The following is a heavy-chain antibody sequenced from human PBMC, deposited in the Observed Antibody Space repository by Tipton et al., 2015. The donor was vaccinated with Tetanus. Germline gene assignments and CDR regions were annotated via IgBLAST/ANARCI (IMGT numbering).Heavy chain of an antibody. D-gene: IGHD3-10*01. J-gene: IGHJ6*02. CDR2: IYYSGST. V-gene: IGHV4-39*07. CDR3: ARDRFGEKVGGMDV. CDR1: GGSISSSSYY. Sequence: TLSLTCTVSGGSISSSSYYWGWIRQPPGKGLEWIGSIYYSGSTYYNPSLKSRVTISVDTSKNQFSLKLSSVTAADTAVYYCARDRFGEKVGGMDVWGQGTTVTVSS.